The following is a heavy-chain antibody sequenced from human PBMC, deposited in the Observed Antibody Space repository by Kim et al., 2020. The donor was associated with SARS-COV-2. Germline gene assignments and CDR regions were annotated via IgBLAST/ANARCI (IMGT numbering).Heavy chain of an antibody. V-gene: IGHV3-7*03. Sequence: GGSLRLSCAASGFTFSSYWMSWVRQAPGKGLEWVANIKQDGSEKYYVDSVKGRFTISRDNAKNSLYLQMNSLRAEDTAVYYCARDQVAGLRYFDWSHYYYYYGMDVWGQGATVTVSS. CDR3: ARDQVAGLRYFDWSHYYYYYGMDV. CDR2: IKQDGSEK. J-gene: IGHJ6*02. CDR1: GFTFSSYW. D-gene: IGHD3-9*01.